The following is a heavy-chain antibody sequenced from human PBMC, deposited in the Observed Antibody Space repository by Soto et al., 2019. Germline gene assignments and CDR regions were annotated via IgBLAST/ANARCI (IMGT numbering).Heavy chain of an antibody. Sequence: EVQLLESGGGLVQPGGSLRLSCAASGFLFSNYAMSWVRQAPGKGLEWFSAITESGGDTYHADSVKGRFTISRDNSKSTLYLQMSSLRVEDTAVYFCAKGSRSSRPYYFDYWGQGNLVTVSS. V-gene: IGHV3-23*01. CDR2: ITESGGDT. J-gene: IGHJ4*02. D-gene: IGHD2-2*01. CDR3: AKGSRSSRPYYFDY. CDR1: GFLFSNYA.